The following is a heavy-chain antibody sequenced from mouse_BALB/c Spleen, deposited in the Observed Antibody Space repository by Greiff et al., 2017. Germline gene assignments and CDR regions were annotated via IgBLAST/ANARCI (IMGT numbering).Heavy chain of an antibody. CDR1: GFTFTDYY. D-gene: IGHD2-12*01. J-gene: IGHJ2*01. V-gene: IGHV7-3*02. CDR3: ASDGKRRGFDY. CDR2: IRNKANGYTT. Sequence: EVKLVESGGGLVQPGGSLRLSCATSGFTFTDYYMSWVRQPPGKALEWLGFIRNKANGYTTEYSASVKGRFTISRDNSQSILYLQMNTLRAEDSATYYCASDGKRRGFDYWGQGTTLTVSS.